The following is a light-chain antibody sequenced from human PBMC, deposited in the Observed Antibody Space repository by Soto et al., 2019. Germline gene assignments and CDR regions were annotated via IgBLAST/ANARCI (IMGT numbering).Light chain of an antibody. Sequence: DIVLTQSPDSLPVSLGEGATINCKSSHSVFYNYYNKDYLAWYQQKPGQPPKLLISWASARDAGVPDRFSDSGSETNFTLTINRVQAEDVAVYFCQQDYSKPFTFGQGTKLEIK. V-gene: IGKV4-1*01. J-gene: IGKJ2*01. CDR1: HSVFYNYYNKDY. CDR3: QQDYSKPFT. CDR2: WAS.